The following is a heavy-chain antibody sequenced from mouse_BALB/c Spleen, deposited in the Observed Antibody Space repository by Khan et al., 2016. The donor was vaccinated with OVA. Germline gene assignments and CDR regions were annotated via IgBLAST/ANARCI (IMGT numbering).Heavy chain of an antibody. D-gene: IGHD2-1*01. CDR2: IDPSSGRT. CDR3: ARRGLDGIFAY. J-gene: IGHJ3*01. CDR1: GYTFTSYC. Sequence: QVQLQQSGAELVKPGASVKMSCKASGYTFTSYCMHWVIQSPGQSLEWIGYIDPSSGRTDYNQKFKGKATLTTDKSSSTAYMQLSSLTSEDSAVYYCARRGLDGIFAYWGQGTLVTVSA. V-gene: IGHV1S26*01.